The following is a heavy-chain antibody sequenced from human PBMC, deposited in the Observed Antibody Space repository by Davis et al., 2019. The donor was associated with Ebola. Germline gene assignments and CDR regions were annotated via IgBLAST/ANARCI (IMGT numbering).Heavy chain of an antibody. V-gene: IGHV3-23*01. Sequence: GESLKISCAASGFTFSSYAMSWVRQAPGKGLEWVSAISGSGGSTYYADSVKGRFTISRDNSKNTLYLQMNSLRAEDTAVYYCAKDLEPYDFWSGYQYWGQGTLVTVSS. CDR1: GFTFSSYA. D-gene: IGHD3-3*01. CDR2: ISGSGGST. J-gene: IGHJ4*02. CDR3: AKDLEPYDFWSGYQY.